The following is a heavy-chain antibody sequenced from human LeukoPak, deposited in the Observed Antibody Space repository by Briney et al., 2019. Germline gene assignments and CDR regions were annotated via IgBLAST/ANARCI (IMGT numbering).Heavy chain of an antibody. CDR2: INSDGSTT. CDR3: ARAGSYYFEY. V-gene: IGHV3-74*01. CDR1: GFTFRTYW. J-gene: IGHJ4*02. D-gene: IGHD3-10*01. Sequence: GGSLRLSCAASGFTFRTYWMHWVRQTPGQGLVWVSRINSDGSTTNYADSVKGRFTVSRDNAQNTLYLQMSSLRAGDTAVYYCARAGSYYFEYWGQGALVTVSS.